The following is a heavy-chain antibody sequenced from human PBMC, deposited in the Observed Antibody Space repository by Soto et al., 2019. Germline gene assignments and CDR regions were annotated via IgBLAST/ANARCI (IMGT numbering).Heavy chain of an antibody. J-gene: IGHJ6*02. V-gene: IGHV4-4*07. CDR3: ARNALSALDV. CDR1: GGPITGYH. CDR2: IYSSGTI. Sequence: QVQLQASGPGLVKPSETLSLTCTVSGGPITGYHWTWIRQPAGKGLQWIGRIYSSGTINHNPSLKSRVTMSVDTSNNQISLRLTSVTAADTAVYYCARNALSALDVWGQGTTVTVS. D-gene: IGHD1-1*01.